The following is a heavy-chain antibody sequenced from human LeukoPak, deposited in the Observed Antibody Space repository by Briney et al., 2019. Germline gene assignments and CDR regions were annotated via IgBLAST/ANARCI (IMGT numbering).Heavy chain of an antibody. CDR3: ARHSSGWLDRGTPGGDH. D-gene: IGHD6-19*01. J-gene: IGHJ4*02. CDR1: GFTFSSYT. V-gene: IGHV3-30-3*01. Sequence: GRSLRLSCAASGFTFSSYTMHWVRQAPGKGLEWVALISYDGGNKYCADSVKGRFTISRDNSKNTLYLQMNSLRFDDAAVYYCARHSSGWLDRGTPGGDHWGQGTLVTVSS. CDR2: ISYDGGNK.